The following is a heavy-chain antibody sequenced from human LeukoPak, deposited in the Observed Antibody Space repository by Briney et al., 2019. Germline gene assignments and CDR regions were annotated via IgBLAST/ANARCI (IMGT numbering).Heavy chain of an antibody. CDR2: ISSSSIYI. CDR3: AREEGGKLGIDYYFDY. D-gene: IGHD7-27*01. CDR1: GFTFSTYN. V-gene: IGHV3-21*06. Sequence: GGSLRLSCAASGFTFSTYNMNWVRQAPGKGLEWVSSISSSSIYIYYADSVKGRFTISRDNAKNSLYLQMNSLRAEDTAMYYCAREEGGKLGIDYYFDYWGQGTLVTVSS. J-gene: IGHJ4*02.